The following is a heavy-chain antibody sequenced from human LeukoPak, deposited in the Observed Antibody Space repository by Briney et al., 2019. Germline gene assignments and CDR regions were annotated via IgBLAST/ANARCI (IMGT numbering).Heavy chain of an antibody. V-gene: IGHV4-59*08. CDR2: IYYSGST. CDR1: GGSISSYY. CDR3: ATSLAQCSSCPFDY. Sequence: SETLSLTCTVSGGSISSYYWSWIRQPPGKGLEWIGYIYYSGSTNYNPSLKSRVTISVDTSKNQFSLKLSSVTAADTAAYYCATSLAQCSSCPFDYWGQGTLVTVSS. D-gene: IGHD2-2*01. J-gene: IGHJ4*02.